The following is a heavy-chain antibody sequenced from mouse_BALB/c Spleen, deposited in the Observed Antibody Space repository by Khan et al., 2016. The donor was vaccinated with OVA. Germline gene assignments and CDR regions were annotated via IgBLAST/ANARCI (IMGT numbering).Heavy chain of an antibody. Sequence: QVQLQQSGAELAKPGASVKMSCKASGYSFVNYWIHWIKQRPGQGLEWIGYINPSTGYTEYNQKFREKATLTADTSSSTAYMQWSSLTSDDSAVYHCTRLGNSYGSTIVYWVQGTTLTVSS. CDR3: TRLGNSYGSTIVY. D-gene: IGHD1-1*01. CDR1: GYSFVNYW. V-gene: IGHV1-7*01. CDR2: INPSTGYT. J-gene: IGHJ2*01.